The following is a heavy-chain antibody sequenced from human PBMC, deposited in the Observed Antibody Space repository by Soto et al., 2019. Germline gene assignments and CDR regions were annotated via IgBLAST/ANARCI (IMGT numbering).Heavy chain of an antibody. CDR3: ARGSTVTSGGRWFDP. V-gene: IGHV3-7*01. Sequence: EVQVVESGGGLVQPGGSLRLSCAASGFRFSTFWMSWVRQAPGKGLEWLANIKQDANEMYYAYSVKGRFTISRDNAKNSLYLQMNSLRAEDTAVYYCARGSTVTSGGRWFDPWGQGTLVTVSS. CDR1: GFRFSTFW. J-gene: IGHJ5*02. CDR2: IKQDANEM. D-gene: IGHD4-4*01.